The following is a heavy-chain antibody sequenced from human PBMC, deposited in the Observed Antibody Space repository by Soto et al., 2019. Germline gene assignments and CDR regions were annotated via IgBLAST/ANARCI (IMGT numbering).Heavy chain of an antibody. V-gene: IGHV4-34*01. Sequence: QVQLQQWGAGLLKPSETLSLTCAVYGGSFSGYYWSWIRQPPGKGLEWIGEINHSGSTNYNPSLKSRVTISVDTSKNQCSLKLSSVTAADTAVYYCARGKGGYDVYFDYWGQGTLVTVSS. D-gene: IGHD3-22*01. CDR3: ARGKGGYDVYFDY. J-gene: IGHJ4*02. CDR1: GGSFSGYY. CDR2: INHSGST.